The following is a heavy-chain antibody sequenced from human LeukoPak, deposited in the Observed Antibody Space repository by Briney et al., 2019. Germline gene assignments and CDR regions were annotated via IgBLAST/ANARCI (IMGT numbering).Heavy chain of an antibody. CDR3: AREYSYGPDAFDI. J-gene: IGHJ3*02. D-gene: IGHD5-18*01. CDR2: ISYDGSNK. Sequence: GGSLRLSCAASGFTFSSYGMHWVRQAPGKGLEWVAVISYDGSNKYYADSVKGRFTISRDNSKNTLYLQMNSLRAEDTAVYYCAREYSYGPDAFDIWGQGTMVTVSS. V-gene: IGHV3-30*03. CDR1: GFTFSSYG.